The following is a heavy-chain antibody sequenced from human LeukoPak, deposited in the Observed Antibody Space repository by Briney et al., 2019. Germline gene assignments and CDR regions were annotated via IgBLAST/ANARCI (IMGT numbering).Heavy chain of an antibody. Sequence: SETLSLTCTVFGASISNSHHYWAWIRQPPGRGLQWIGNIYYSGNTYYNPSLKSRVTISVDLSKNQFSLKLNSVTAADTAVYYCARGRAKVVPAATRNYYYYYMDVWGKGTTVTVSS. CDR2: IYYSGNT. CDR1: GASISNSHHY. V-gene: IGHV4-39*01. CDR3: ARGRAKVVPAATRNYYYYYMDV. D-gene: IGHD2-2*01. J-gene: IGHJ6*03.